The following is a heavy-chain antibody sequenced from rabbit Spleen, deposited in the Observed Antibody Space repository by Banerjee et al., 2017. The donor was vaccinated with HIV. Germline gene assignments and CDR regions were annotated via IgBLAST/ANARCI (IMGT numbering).Heavy chain of an antibody. CDR1: GVSFSGDSFSGDSY. D-gene: IGHD7-1*01. Sequence: QSLEESGGDLVKPGASLTLTCIASGVSFSGDSFSGDSYMCWVRQAPGKGLEWIACIDTGSSGFTYFASWAKGRFTISKTSSTTVTLQMTSLTDADTATYFCARFYAGYGDFGYAAMWGPGTLVTVS. CDR2: IDTGSSGFT. CDR3: ARFYAGYGDFGYAAM. J-gene: IGHJ4*01. V-gene: IGHV1S40*01.